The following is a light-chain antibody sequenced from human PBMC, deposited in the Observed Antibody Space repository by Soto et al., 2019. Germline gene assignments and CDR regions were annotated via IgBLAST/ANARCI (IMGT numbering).Light chain of an antibody. Sequence: EILLAQSPATLSLSPGARATLSCKASQDVSIFLAWYQQKPGQAPRLLIHDASNRATGVPARFSGSGSGRDFTLTSTSLEPEDFAVYYCQQRSTWLYTFGQGTKLEVK. CDR3: QQRSTWLYT. V-gene: IGKV3-11*02. J-gene: IGKJ2*01. CDR1: QDVSIF. CDR2: DAS.